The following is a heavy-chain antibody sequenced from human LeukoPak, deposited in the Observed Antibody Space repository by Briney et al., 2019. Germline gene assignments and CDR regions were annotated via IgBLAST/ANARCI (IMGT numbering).Heavy chain of an antibody. CDR2: ISSSGSTI. V-gene: IGHV3-11*01. Sequence: GGSLRLSCAASGFTFSDYYMSWIRQAPGKGLEWVSYISSSGSTIYYADSVKGRFTITRDNAKNSLYLQMNSLRAEDTAVYYCASMGYYYDSSGYYRYWGQGTLVTVSS. CDR1: GFTFSDYY. CDR3: ASMGYYYDSSGYYRY. J-gene: IGHJ4*02. D-gene: IGHD3-22*01.